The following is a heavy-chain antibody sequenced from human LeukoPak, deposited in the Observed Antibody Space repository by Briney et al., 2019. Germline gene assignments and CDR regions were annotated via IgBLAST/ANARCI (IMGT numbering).Heavy chain of an antibody. D-gene: IGHD4-17*01. V-gene: IGHV4-39*07. Sequence: SETLSLTCTVSGGSISSSSYYWGWIRQPPGKGLEWIGSIYYSGSTYYNPSLKSRVTISVDTSKNQFSLKLSSATASDTAVYYCARVLADYGPLDYWSQGTLVTVSS. J-gene: IGHJ4*02. CDR1: GGSISSSSYY. CDR2: IYYSGST. CDR3: ARVLADYGPLDY.